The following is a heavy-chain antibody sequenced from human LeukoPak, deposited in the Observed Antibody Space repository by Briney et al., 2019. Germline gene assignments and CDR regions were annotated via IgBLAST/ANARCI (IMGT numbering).Heavy chain of an antibody. CDR1: GYRFTSYW. V-gene: IGHV5-10-1*01. CDR2: VEPSDSYT. D-gene: IGHD3-10*01. CDR3: ARLEGFGEFPDY. Sequence: GESLKISGKGSGYRFTSYWISWVRQVPGKGREWMGRVEPSDSYTTYSPSFQGHVTISADKSISTAYLQWSSLKASDTAMYYCARLEGFGEFPDYWGQGTLVTVSS. J-gene: IGHJ4*02.